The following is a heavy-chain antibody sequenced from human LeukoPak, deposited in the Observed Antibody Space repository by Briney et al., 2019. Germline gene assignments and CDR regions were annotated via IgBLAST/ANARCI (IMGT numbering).Heavy chain of an antibody. J-gene: IGHJ4*02. D-gene: IGHD1-26*01. CDR1: GFTFRCYG. Sequence: GGSLRLSCAGPGFTFRCYGMQRVRQAPGKGLGWVSVIWYDGSNKSYADFVKGRFTLSRDNSKNTLYLQMNSLRAEDTAVYYCARDLLGATTRSSYFDYWGQGTLVTVSS. V-gene: IGHV3-33*01. CDR3: ARDLLGATTRSSYFDY. CDR2: IWYDGSNK.